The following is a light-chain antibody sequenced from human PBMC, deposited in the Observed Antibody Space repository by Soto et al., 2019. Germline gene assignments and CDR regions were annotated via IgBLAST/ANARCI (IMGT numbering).Light chain of an antibody. CDR2: DNN. CDR3: GMWDSSLSVVV. Sequence: QSVLTQPPSVSAAPGQTVTISCSGSSSNIVSWYQQLPGTAPKLLIYDNNKRPSGIPDRFSGSKSGTSATLGITGLQTGXXXXXYCGMWDSSLSVVVFGGGTKLTVL. V-gene: IGLV1-51*01. J-gene: IGLJ2*01. CDR1: SSNI.